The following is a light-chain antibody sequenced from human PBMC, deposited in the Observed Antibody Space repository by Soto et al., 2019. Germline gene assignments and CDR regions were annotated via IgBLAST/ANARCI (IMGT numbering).Light chain of an antibody. V-gene: IGLV1-36*01. CDR2: YDD. Sequence: QSVLTQPPSVSETPRQRVTISCSGSSSNIGNNAVNWYQQLPGKAPKLLIYYDDLLPSGVSDRFSGSKSGTSASLAISGLQSEDEADYSCAEWDDSLNDYVFGTGTKVTVL. J-gene: IGLJ1*01. CDR3: AEWDDSLNDYV. CDR1: SSNIGNNA.